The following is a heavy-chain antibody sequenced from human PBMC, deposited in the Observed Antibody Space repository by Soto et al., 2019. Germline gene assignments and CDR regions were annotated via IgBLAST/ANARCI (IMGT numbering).Heavy chain of an antibody. Sequence: QITLRESGPALVKPTQTLTLTCTVSGFSLTTDGVGVGWVRQPPGKALEWLTLVSWDDDERYSRSLQSRLTISRDTSRNKVVLTLTNVDPVDTATYYCVRQDSRGRDFDFWGQGILVTVSS. J-gene: IGHJ4*02. CDR1: GFSLTTDGVG. V-gene: IGHV2-5*02. D-gene: IGHD2-15*01. CDR3: VRQDSRGRDFDF. CDR2: VSWDDDE.